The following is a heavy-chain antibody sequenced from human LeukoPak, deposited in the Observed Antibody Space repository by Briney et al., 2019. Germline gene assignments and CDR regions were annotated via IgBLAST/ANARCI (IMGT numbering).Heavy chain of an antibody. CDR3: ARGPYVYGAFDI. J-gene: IGHJ3*02. CDR2: INHSGST. CDR1: GGSISDGDYY. V-gene: IGHV4-34*01. Sequence: PSETLSLTCTVSGGSISDGDYYWSWIRQPPGKGLEWIGEINHSGSTNYNPSLKSRVTISVDTSKNQFSLKLSSVTAADTAVYYCARGPYVYGAFDIWGQGTMVTVSS. D-gene: IGHD3-16*01.